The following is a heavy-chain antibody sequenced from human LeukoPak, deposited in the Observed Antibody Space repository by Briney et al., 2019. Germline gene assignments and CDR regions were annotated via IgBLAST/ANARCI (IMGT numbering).Heavy chain of an antibody. Sequence: GGSLRLSCAASGFTFSSYAMSWVRQAPGKGLEWVSYISSSGSTIYYADSVKGRFTISRDNAKNSLYLQMNSLRAEDTAVYYCARESPRIAAAEGKWFDPWGQGTLVTVSS. CDR2: ISSSGSTI. J-gene: IGHJ5*02. CDR3: ARESPRIAAAEGKWFDP. V-gene: IGHV3-48*04. D-gene: IGHD6-13*01. CDR1: GFTFSSYA.